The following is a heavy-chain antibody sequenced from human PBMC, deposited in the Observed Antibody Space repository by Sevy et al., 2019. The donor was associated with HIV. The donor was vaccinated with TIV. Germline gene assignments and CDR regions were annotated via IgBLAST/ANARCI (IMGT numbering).Heavy chain of an antibody. CDR3: ASLKPQLAQNWFDP. CDR2: IYYSGST. V-gene: IGHV4-59*12. CDR1: GGSISNSY. Sequence: SETLSLTCTVSGGSISNSYWTWIRQPPGKGLEWIGYIYYSGSTDYNPSLKSRVTISVDTSKNQFSLKLRSVTPADTAVYYCASLKPQLAQNWFDPWGQGTLVTVSS. J-gene: IGHJ5*02. D-gene: IGHD1-1*01.